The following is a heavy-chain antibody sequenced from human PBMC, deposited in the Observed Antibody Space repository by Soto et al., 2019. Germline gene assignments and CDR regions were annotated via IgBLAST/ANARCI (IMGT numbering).Heavy chain of an antibody. CDR2: IYHSGST. CDR1: SGSISSSNW. Sequence: QVQLQESGPGLVKPSGTLSLTCAVSSGSISSSNWWSWVRQPPGKGLEWIGEIYHSGSTNYNPSLKSRVTISVDKSKNQFSLKLSSVTAADTAVYYCARDRYCSGSYYKNDAFDLWGQGTMVTVSS. CDR3: ARDRYCSGSYYKNDAFDL. J-gene: IGHJ3*01. D-gene: IGHD3-10*01. V-gene: IGHV4-4*02.